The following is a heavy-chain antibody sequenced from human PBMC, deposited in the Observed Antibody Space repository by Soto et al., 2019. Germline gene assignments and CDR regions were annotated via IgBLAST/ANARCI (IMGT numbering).Heavy chain of an antibody. CDR2: ILSDGSKK. CDR1: GFTFNRYA. CDR3: TRGDLYPRSGSHTPYFDH. V-gene: IGHV3-30-3*01. Sequence: QVQLVESGGDVVQPGRSLRLSCTASGFTFNRYAIHLVRQAPAKGLEWVAGILSDGSKKFYADSVKGQFTLTRDNSKNTLYVQMNSLRIDDTAVYYCTRGDLYPRSGSHTPYFDHWGQGTLVTVSS. J-gene: IGHJ4*02. D-gene: IGHD3-3*01.